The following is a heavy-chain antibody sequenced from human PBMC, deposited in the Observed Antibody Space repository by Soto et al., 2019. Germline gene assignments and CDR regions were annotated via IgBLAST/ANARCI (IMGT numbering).Heavy chain of an antibody. CDR2: ISDDGSQK. CDR3: AKEAPGGWHFFDT. CDR1: GFTFRTYG. D-gene: IGHD6-19*01. V-gene: IGHV3-30*18. Sequence: AGGSLRLSCAASGFTFRTYGMHWVRQAPGKGLEWVAFISDDGSQKYYGDSVKGRFTISRDNSKNTLSLRMISLRTEDTSVYYCAKEAPGGWHFFDTWGQGPLFTVSS. J-gene: IGHJ4*02.